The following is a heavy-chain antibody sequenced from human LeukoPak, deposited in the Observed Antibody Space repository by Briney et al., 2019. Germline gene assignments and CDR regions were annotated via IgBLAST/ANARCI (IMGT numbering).Heavy chain of an antibody. D-gene: IGHD3-16*02. CDR1: GFTFRDHG. Sequence: GGSLRLSCAASGFTFRDHGFHWVRQAPGKGLEWVAVIWYDGSNTYYADSVKGRFTISRDNSKSTLYLQMDSLRVEDTAVYYCARSPMITFGGVIVPGYYFDYWGQGILVTVPS. V-gene: IGHV3-33*01. J-gene: IGHJ4*02. CDR2: IWYDGSNT. CDR3: ARSPMITFGGVIVPGYYFDY.